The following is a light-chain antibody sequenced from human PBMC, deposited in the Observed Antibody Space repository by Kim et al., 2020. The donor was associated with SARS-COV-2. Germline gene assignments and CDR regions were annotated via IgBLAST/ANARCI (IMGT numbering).Light chain of an antibody. CDR3: QQRGNRPLT. CDR2: DAF. CDR1: QGVGWS. V-gene: IGKV3-11*01. Sequence: FAPGARATTCCRASQGVGWSVAWYQKQAGRPPRLLIYDAFSRATGITARFSGSGCGTSFPPTISSLLNDDFAVYYCQQRGNRPLTFGQGTKVDIK. J-gene: IGKJ1*01.